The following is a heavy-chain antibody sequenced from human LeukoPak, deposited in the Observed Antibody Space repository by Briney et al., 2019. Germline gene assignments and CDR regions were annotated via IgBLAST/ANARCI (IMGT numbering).Heavy chain of an antibody. V-gene: IGHV3-7*01. J-gene: IGHJ6*04. CDR2: IKQEGSEK. CDR3: ARDAGGSMDV. D-gene: IGHD3-10*01. Sequence: GGSLRLSCAASGFTFSDYYMSWIRQAPGKGLEWVANIKQEGSEKYYVDSVKGRFTISRGDAKNSLFLQMNSLRVEDTAVYYCARDAGGSMDVWGKGTTVTVSS. CDR1: GFTFSDYY.